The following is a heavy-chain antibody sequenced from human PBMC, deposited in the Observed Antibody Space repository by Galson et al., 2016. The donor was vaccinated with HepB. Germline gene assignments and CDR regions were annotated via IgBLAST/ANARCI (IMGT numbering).Heavy chain of an antibody. CDR1: GFTFSDHH. J-gene: IGHJ4*02. D-gene: IGHD1-26*01. CDR2: ITTSGKTI. Sequence: SLRLSCAASGFTFSDHHMNWIRLIPGKGLEWISFITTSGKTINYAGSVKGRFAVSRDNVKRSLYLQMDSLRVEDTALYFCARWGRGHFDYWGLGTQVTVSS. CDR3: ARWGRGHFDY. V-gene: IGHV3-11*01.